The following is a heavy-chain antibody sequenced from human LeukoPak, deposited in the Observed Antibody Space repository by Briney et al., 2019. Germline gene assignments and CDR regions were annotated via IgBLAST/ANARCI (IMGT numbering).Heavy chain of an antibody. CDR2: INPNRGGT. V-gene: IGHV1-2*02. Sequence: ASVTVSYKASGYTFTVYYMHWVRQAPGQGREGMGWINPNRGGTNYAQKFQGRVTMTRDTSISTAYMELSRLRSDDTAVYYCARDPSYWFDPWGQGTLVTVSS. CDR3: ARDPSYWFDP. CDR1: GYTFTVYY. J-gene: IGHJ5*02.